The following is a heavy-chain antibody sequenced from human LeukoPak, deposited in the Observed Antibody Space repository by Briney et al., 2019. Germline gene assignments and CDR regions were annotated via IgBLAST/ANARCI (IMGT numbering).Heavy chain of an antibody. V-gene: IGHV3-21*01. CDR3: ARAPTVLVGYCSSTSCQADY. D-gene: IGHD2-2*01. CDR2: ISSSSSYI. CDR1: GFTFSSYS. J-gene: IGHJ4*02. Sequence: GGSLRLSCAASGFTFSSYSMNWVRQAPGKGLEWVSSISSSSSYIYYADSVKGRFTISRDNAENSLYLQMNSLRVEDTAVYYCARAPTVLVGYCSSTSCQADYWGQGTLVTVSS.